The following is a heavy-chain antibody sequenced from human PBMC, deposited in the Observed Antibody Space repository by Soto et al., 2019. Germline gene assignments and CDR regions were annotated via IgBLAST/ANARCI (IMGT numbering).Heavy chain of an antibody. D-gene: IGHD6-19*01. V-gene: IGHV3-30-3*01. CDR3: ARYPVAGTLHLRYYFDY. CDR1: GFTFSSYA. CDR2: ISYDGSNN. J-gene: IGHJ4*02. Sequence: QVQLVESGGGVVQPGRSLRLSCAASGFTFSSYAMHWVRQAPGQGLEWVAVISYDGSNNYYADSVKGRFTISRDNSKNTLTLQMNSLSAENTAVNYGARYPVAGTLHLRYYFDYWCQGTHGTVAS.